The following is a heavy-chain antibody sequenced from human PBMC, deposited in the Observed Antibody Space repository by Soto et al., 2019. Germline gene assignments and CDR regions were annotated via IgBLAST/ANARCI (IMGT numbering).Heavy chain of an antibody. J-gene: IGHJ6*02. CDR2: IYSRGDT. CDR1: CGSMRSYY. Sequence: SETLSLTCSVSCGSMRSYYWNWLRQPAGKGLEWIGRIYSRGDTNYNPSVKSRVTMSVDTSKNEFSLRLNSVTAADTAVYYCAGIGEDVYYGMDVWGQGTTVTVSS. D-gene: IGHD2-21*01. V-gene: IGHV4-4*07. CDR3: AGIGEDVYYGMDV.